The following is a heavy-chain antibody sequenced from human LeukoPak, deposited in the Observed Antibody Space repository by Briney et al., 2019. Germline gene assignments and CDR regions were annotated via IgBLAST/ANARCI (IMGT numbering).Heavy chain of an antibody. V-gene: IGHV1-2*02. D-gene: IGHD5-18*01. CDR3: ARVDTAMFDAFDI. CDR1: GYTFTGYY. CDR2: INPNSGGT. Sequence: ASVKVSCKASGYTFTGYYMHWVRQAPGQGLEWMGWINPNSGGTNYAQKFQGRVTMTRDTSISTAYMELSRLRSDDTAVYYCARVDTAMFDAFDIWGQGTMVTVSS. J-gene: IGHJ3*02.